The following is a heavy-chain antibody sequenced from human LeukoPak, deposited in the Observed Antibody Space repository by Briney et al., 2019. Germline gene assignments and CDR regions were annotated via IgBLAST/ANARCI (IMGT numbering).Heavy chain of an antibody. J-gene: IGHJ4*02. CDR2: IIPIFGTA. Sequence: SVKVSRKASGGTFSSYAISWVRQAPGQGLEWMGGIIPIFGTANYAQKFQGRVTITADESTSTAYMELSSLRSEDTAVYYCARDSGFYCSGGSCYFDYWAREPWSPSPQ. CDR1: GGTFSSYA. V-gene: IGHV1-69*13. D-gene: IGHD2-15*01. CDR3: ARDSGFYCSGGSCYFDY.